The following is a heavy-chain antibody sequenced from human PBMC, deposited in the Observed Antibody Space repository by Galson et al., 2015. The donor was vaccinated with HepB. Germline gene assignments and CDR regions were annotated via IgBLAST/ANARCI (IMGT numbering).Heavy chain of an antibody. J-gene: IGHJ5*02. CDR3: ATALGYCSSTSCYTRFDP. CDR1: GYTLTELS. CDR2: FDPEDGET. Sequence: SVKVSCKVSGYTLTELSMHWVRQAPGKGLEWMGGFDPEDGETIYAQKFQGRVTMTEDTSTDTAYMELSSLRSEDTAVYYCATALGYCSSTSCYTRFDPWGQGTLVTVSS. V-gene: IGHV1-24*01. D-gene: IGHD2-2*02.